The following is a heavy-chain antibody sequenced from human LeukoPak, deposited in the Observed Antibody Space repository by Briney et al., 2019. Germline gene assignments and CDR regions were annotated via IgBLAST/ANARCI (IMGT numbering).Heavy chain of an antibody. D-gene: IGHD5-24*01. V-gene: IGHV1-46*01. CDR1: GYSFTSYW. J-gene: IGHJ4*02. Sequence: GESLKISCKGSGYSFTSYWIGWVRQAPGQGLEWMGIINPSGGSTSYAQKFQGRVTMTRDTSTSTVYMELSSLRSEDTAVYYCARGGGWLQLRSAIDYWGQGTLVTVSS. CDR3: ARGGGWLQLRSAIDY. CDR2: INPSGGST.